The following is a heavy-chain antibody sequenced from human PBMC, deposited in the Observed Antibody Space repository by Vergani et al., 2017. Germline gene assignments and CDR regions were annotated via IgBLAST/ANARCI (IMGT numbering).Heavy chain of an antibody. D-gene: IGHD3-22*01. Sequence: QVQLVQSGAEVKKPGASVKVSCKASGYTFTSYDINWVRQATGQGLEWMGWMNPNSGNTGYAQKFQGRDTMTRNTSISTAYMELSSLRSEDTAVYYCAREGLVSYYDSSGYYYLDWSQGTLVTVSS. J-gene: IGHJ4*02. CDR1: GYTFTSYD. CDR3: AREGLVSYYDSSGYYYLD. V-gene: IGHV1-8*01. CDR2: MNPNSGNT.